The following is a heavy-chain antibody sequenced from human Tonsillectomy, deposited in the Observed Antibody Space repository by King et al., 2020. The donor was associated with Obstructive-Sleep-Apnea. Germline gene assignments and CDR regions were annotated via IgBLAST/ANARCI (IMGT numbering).Heavy chain of an antibody. CDR3: ASGSGAVAVNWFDP. Sequence: VQLQQWGAGLLKPSETLSLTCAVYGGSFSDYYWSWIRQPPGKGLEWIGEINHIGSTNYNLSLKGRVTISVDTSNNQFSLKLSSVTAADTAVYYCASGSGAVAVNWFDPWGQGALVTVSS. CDR1: GGSFSDYY. J-gene: IGHJ5*02. D-gene: IGHD6-13*01. V-gene: IGHV4-34*01. CDR2: INHIGST.